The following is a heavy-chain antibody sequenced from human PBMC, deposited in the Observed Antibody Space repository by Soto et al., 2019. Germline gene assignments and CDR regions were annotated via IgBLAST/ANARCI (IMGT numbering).Heavy chain of an antibody. V-gene: IGHV3-30*18. CDR2: ISYDGSDK. CDR1: GFTFSSYG. J-gene: IGHJ1*01. Sequence: QVQLVESGGGVVQPGRSLRLSCAASGFTFSSYGMHWVRQARGKGLEWVAVISYDGSDKYYADSVKGRFTISRDNSNNTLYLQMDSLRAEDTAVYYCAKGVVVDTTYFQHWGQGTLVTVSS. D-gene: IGHD2-15*01. CDR3: AKGVVVDTTYFQH.